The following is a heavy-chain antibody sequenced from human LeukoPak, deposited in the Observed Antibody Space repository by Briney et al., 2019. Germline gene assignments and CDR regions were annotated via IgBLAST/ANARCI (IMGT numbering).Heavy chain of an antibody. CDR2: IYYSGST. CDR1: GGSISSYY. J-gene: IGHJ4*02. CDR3: ARVLRMATIEL. V-gene: IGHV4-59*01. D-gene: IGHD5-24*01. Sequence: SETLSLTCTVSGGSISSYYWSWIRQPPGKGLEWIGYIYYSGSTNYNPSLKSRVTISVDTSKNQFSLKLSSVTAAVTAVYYCARVLRMATIELWGQGTLVTVSS.